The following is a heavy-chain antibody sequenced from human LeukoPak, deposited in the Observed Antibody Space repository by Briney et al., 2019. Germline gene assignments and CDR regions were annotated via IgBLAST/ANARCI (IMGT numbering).Heavy chain of an antibody. CDR3: ARGGWSLGYCSSSSCLDWFDP. V-gene: IGHV1-2*02. CDR2: INPNSGGT. D-gene: IGHD2-2*01. Sequence: GASVKVSCKASGYTFTDYDMHWVRQAPGQGLEWMGWINPNSGGTNYAQKFQGRVTMTRDTSISAAYMELSRLGSDDTAVYYCARGGWSLGYCSSSSCLDWFDPWGRGTLVTVSS. CDR1: GYTFTDYD. J-gene: IGHJ5*02.